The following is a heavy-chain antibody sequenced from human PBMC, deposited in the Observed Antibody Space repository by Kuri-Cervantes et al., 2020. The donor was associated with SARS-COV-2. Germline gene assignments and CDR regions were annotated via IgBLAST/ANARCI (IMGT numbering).Heavy chain of an antibody. CDR2: INPDGSYT. D-gene: IGHD1-1*01. CDR3: AGKRGIGTPFDY. V-gene: IGHV3-74*01. Sequence: GESLKISCAASGFTFSGHWIHWVRQAPGKGLVWVSRINPDGSYTNNADSVKGRFTISRDNAKNSLYLQMNSLRAEDTALYYCAGKRGIGTPFDYWGQGTLVTVSS. CDR1: GFTFSGHW. J-gene: IGHJ4*02.